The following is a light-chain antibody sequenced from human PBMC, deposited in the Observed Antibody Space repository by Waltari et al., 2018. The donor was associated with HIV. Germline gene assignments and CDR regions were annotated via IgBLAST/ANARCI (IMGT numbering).Light chain of an antibody. V-gene: IGLV1-47*01. Sequence: QSVLTQPPSASGTPGQRVTISSSGSSSNIGRNDVYWYQQLPGTAPKLLIYRNNQRPSGVPDRFSGSKSGTSASLAISGLRSEDEADYYCAAWDDSLSGWVFGGGTKLTVL. CDR3: AAWDDSLSGWV. CDR1: SSNIGRND. J-gene: IGLJ3*02. CDR2: RNN.